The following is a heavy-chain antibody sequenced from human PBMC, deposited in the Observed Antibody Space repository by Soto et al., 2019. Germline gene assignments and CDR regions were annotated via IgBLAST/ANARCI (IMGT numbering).Heavy chain of an antibody. V-gene: IGHV1-18*01. CDR2: ISTYNGNT. D-gene: IGHD4-17*01. CDR3: ARTTVTASYYYKDV. J-gene: IGHJ6*03. Sequence: QVQLVQSGAEVKQPGASVKVSCKASGYTFTNYGFTWVRQAPGQGLEWLGWISTYNGNTKYAQKVQGRLTMTTDTSTSTANMELTSLRSDDTALYYCARTTVTASYYYKDVWGKGSTVTVSS. CDR1: GYTFTNYG.